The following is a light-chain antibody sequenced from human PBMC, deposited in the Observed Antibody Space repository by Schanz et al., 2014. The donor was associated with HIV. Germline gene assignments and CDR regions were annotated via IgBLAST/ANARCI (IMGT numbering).Light chain of an antibody. CDR2: SSS. V-gene: IGKV3-15*01. CDR3: QQYDKWPPWT. J-gene: IGKJ1*01. Sequence: EIVLTQSPATLSVSPGEEATLSCKASRSIDNKLAWYQKQPGQPPRLLIYSSSIRAAGTPARFSGSGSGTEFTLSIRGLQSEDCAVYYCQQYDKWPPWTLGPGTTVEVK. CDR1: RSIDNK.